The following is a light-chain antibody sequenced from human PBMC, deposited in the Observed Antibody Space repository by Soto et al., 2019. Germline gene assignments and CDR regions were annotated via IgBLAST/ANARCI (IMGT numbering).Light chain of an antibody. CDR3: ASFAPGRIYV. CDR1: SSDIGAYDL. Sequence: QSLLTQPASVSWSPGQSITISCSGTSSDIGAYDLVSWHQQHPGRAPKHILSEVSHRFSGLSYRLSGSKSGNTASLTISWLQAEDEGDYYCASFAPGRIYVFGSGTKVTVL. CDR2: EVS. V-gene: IGLV2-14*03. J-gene: IGLJ6*01.